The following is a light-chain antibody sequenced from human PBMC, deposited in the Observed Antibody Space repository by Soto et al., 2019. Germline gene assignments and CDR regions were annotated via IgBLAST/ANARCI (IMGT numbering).Light chain of an antibody. CDR1: QSISSW. Sequence: DIQMTQSPSTLAASVGDRVTITCRAGQSISSWVAWYQQKPGKAPKLLIYDASSLKSGVPFRFSGSGSGTEFTLTISSLQPDDFATYYCQQYNSYRWTFGQGTKVEIK. CDR3: QQYNSYRWT. J-gene: IGKJ1*01. CDR2: DAS. V-gene: IGKV1-5*01.